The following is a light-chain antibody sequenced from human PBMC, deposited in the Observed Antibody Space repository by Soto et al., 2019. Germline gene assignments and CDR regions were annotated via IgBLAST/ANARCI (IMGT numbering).Light chain of an antibody. CDR3: SSYTSSSTLLYV. Sequence: QSALTQPASVSGSPGQSITISCTGTSSDVGGYNYVSWYQPHPGKAPKLMIYDVSNRPSGVSNRFSGSKSGNTASLTISGLQAEDDADYYCSSYTSSSTLLYVFGTGTKLTVL. V-gene: IGLV2-14*01. J-gene: IGLJ1*01. CDR1: SSDVGGYNY. CDR2: DVS.